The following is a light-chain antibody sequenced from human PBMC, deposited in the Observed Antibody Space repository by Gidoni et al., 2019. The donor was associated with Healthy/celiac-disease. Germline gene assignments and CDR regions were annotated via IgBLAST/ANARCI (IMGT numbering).Light chain of an antibody. CDR3: QQYNSYWT. CDR2: KAS. CDR1: QSSSSW. V-gene: IGKV1-5*03. J-gene: IGKJ1*01. Sequence: DIQMTQSPSTLSASVGDRVTITCRASQSSSSWLAWYQQKPGKAPKLLIYKASSLESGVPSRFSGSGSGTEFTLTSSSLQPDDFATYYCQQYNSYWTFXQXTKVXIK.